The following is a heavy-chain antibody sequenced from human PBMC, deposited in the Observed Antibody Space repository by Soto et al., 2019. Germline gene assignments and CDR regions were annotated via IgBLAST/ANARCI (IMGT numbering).Heavy chain of an antibody. V-gene: IGHV3-23*01. J-gene: IGHJ4*02. CDR3: AKVELYGDYYFDY. CDR2: ISGSGGST. CDR1: GVTFSSYA. D-gene: IGHD4-17*01. Sequence: GGSLRLSCAASGVTFSSYAMSWVRQAPGKGLEWVSAISGSGGSTYYADSVKGRFTISRDNSKNTLYLQMNSLRAEDTAVYYCAKVELYGDYYFDYWGQGTLVTVSS.